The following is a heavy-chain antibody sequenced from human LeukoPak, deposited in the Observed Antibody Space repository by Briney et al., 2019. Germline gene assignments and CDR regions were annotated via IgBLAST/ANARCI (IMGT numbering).Heavy chain of an antibody. D-gene: IGHD2-21*01. J-gene: IGHJ4*02. Sequence: GASVKVSCKASGGTFSSYAISWVRQAPGQGLEWMGGIIPIFGTANYAQKFQGRVTITADESTSTAYMELSSLRSDDMAVYYCAREKTPGWDCLDYWGQGTLVTVSS. CDR1: GGTFSSYA. CDR3: AREKTPGWDCLDY. CDR2: IIPIFGTA. V-gene: IGHV1-69*13.